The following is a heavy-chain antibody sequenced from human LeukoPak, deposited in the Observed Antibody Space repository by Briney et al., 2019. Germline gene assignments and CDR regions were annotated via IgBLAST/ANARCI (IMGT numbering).Heavy chain of an antibody. CDR3: ARSMSTVTTRYFDL. CDR1: GFTFSSYE. D-gene: IGHD4-17*01. J-gene: IGHJ2*01. Sequence: GGSLRLSCAASGFTFSSYEMNWVRQAPGKGLEWVSYISSSGSTIYYADSVKGRFTISRDNAKYSLYLEMNSLRAEDTALYYCARSMSTVTTRYFDLWGRGTLVTVSS. CDR2: ISSSGSTI. V-gene: IGHV3-48*03.